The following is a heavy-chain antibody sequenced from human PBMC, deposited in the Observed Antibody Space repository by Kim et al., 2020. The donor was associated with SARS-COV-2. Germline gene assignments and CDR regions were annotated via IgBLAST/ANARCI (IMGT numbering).Heavy chain of an antibody. J-gene: IGHJ5*02. Sequence: GGSLRLSCAASGFTFNSYAMTWVRQPPGKGLEWVSGISASGTSPYYADSVKGRFTISRDNSKSTLYLQMNSLGAEDTAVYYCAKVRGSSTWYFDPWGQGTLVTVSS. V-gene: IGHV3-23*01. CDR3: AKVRGSSTWYFDP. D-gene: IGHD6-13*01. CDR2: ISASGTSP. CDR1: GFTFNSYA.